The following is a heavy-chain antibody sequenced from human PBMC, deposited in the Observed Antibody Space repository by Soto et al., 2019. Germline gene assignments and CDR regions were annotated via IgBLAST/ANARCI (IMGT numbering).Heavy chain of an antibody. V-gene: IGHV4-34*01. Sequence: QVQLQQWGAGLLKPSETLSLTCAVYGGSCSGYYWSWIRQPPGKGLEWIGEINHSGSTNYNPSLKSRVTQSVDTSKNQFSLKLSSVTAADTAVYYCARGEGAAGSWGQGTLVTVSS. CDR2: INHSGST. CDR1: GGSCSGYY. D-gene: IGHD6-13*01. J-gene: IGHJ5*02. CDR3: ARGEGAAGS.